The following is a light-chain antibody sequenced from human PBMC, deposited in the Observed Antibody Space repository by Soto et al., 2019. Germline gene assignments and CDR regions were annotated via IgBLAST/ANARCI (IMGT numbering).Light chain of an antibody. Sequence: QSALTQPASVSGSPGQSITISCTGTSSDVGGYNYVSWYQQHPGKAPKLMIYEVSNRPSGVSNRFSGSKSGNTASLTISGLQAEDEADYYCSSYTSSPTHVFGTGTKLTVL. CDR3: SSYTSSPTHV. V-gene: IGLV2-14*01. CDR1: SSDVGGYNY. CDR2: EVS. J-gene: IGLJ1*01.